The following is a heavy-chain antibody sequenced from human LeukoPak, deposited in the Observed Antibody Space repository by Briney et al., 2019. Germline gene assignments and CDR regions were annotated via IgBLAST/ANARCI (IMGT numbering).Heavy chain of an antibody. Sequence: GASVKVSCKTSGFTFSTSAVQWVRQARGQRLEWIGWIIVGSGATNYAQSLQGRLTIARDMSTNTAYMELSSLGSEDSAVYYCAAELYGVYTDCCTFHIWGQGTMVTVSS. CDR2: IIVGSGAT. V-gene: IGHV1-58*01. D-gene: IGHD4-17*01. J-gene: IGHJ3*02. CDR3: AAELYGVYTDCCTFHI. CDR1: GFTFSTSA.